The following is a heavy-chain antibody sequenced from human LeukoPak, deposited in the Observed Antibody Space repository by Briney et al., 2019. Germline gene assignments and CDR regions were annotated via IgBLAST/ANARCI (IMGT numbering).Heavy chain of an antibody. CDR3: ARLSIAARGWEDY. CDR2: INHSGST. J-gene: IGHJ4*02. V-gene: IGHV4-34*01. D-gene: IGHD6-13*01. Sequence: SETLSLTCAVSGGSFSGYYWSWLRQPPGKGLEWIGEINHSGSTNYNPSLKSRVTISVDTSKNQFSLKLSSVTAADTAVYYCARLSIAARGWEDYWGQGTLVTVSS. CDR1: GGSFSGYY.